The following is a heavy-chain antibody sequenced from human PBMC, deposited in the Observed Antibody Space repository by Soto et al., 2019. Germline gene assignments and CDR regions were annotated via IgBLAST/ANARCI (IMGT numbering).Heavy chain of an antibody. Sequence: SLRLSCATSGFTFSDYNMNWVRQAPGKGLEWLSYISTSSSTMYYTDSVKGRFTISRDNAKNSLYLQMNNLRAEDTAVYYCARDHSSSWYIWFDPWGQGTLVTVSS. CDR1: GFTFSDYN. CDR2: ISTSSSTM. J-gene: IGHJ5*02. D-gene: IGHD6-13*01. V-gene: IGHV3-48*01. CDR3: ARDHSSSWYIWFDP.